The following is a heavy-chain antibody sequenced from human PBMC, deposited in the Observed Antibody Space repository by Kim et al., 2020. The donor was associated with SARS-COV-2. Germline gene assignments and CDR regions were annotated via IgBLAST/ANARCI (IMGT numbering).Heavy chain of an antibody. J-gene: IGHJ6*02. CDR1: GGTFSSYA. V-gene: IGHV1-69*13. CDR2: IIPIFGTA. CDR3: ARYYGVNYYGSGNKLYYYYGMDV. Sequence: SVKVSCKASGGTFSSYAISWVRQAPGQGLEWMGGIIPIFGTANYAQKFQGRVTITADESTSTAYMELSSLRSEDTAVYYCARYYGVNYYGSGNKLYYYYGMDVWGQGTTVTVSS. D-gene: IGHD3-10*01.